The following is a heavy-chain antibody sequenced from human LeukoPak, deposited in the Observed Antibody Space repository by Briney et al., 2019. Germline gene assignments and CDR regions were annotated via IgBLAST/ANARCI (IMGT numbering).Heavy chain of an antibody. J-gene: IGHJ4*02. CDR1: GGSFSGYY. Sequence: SETLSLTCAVYGGSFSGYYWSWIRQPPGKGLEWIGEINHSGSTNYNPSLKSRVTISVDTSKNQFSLKLSSVTAAHTAVYYCARGRSGWNFDYWGQGTLVTVSS. V-gene: IGHV4-34*01. D-gene: IGHD6-19*01. CDR2: INHSGST. CDR3: ARGRSGWNFDY.